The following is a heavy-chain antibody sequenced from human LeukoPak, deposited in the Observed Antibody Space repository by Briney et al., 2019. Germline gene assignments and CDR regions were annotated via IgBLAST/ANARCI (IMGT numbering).Heavy chain of an antibody. Sequence: GGSLRLSCAASGFTFSSYAMHWVRQAPGKGLEWVAVISYDGSNKYYADSVKGRFTISRDNSKNTLYLQMNSLRAEDTAVYYCLSSGSYEYYFDYWGQGTLATVSS. J-gene: IGHJ4*02. CDR1: GFTFSSYA. D-gene: IGHD3-10*01. V-gene: IGHV3-30*04. CDR2: ISYDGSNK. CDR3: LSSGSYEYYFDY.